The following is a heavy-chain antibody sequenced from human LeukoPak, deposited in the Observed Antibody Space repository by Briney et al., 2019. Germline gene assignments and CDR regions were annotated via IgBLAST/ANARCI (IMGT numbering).Heavy chain of an antibody. CDR1: GFTFSSYS. J-gene: IGHJ3*02. D-gene: IGHD3-10*01. CDR3: ARPGLGDAFDI. V-gene: IGHV3-21*01. CDR2: ISSSGGNT. Sequence: PGGSLRLSCAASGFTFSSYSMSWVRQAPGKGLEWVSSISSSGGNTYYADSVKGRFTISRDNAKNSLYLQMNSLRAEDTAVYYCARPGLGDAFDIWGQGTMVTVSS.